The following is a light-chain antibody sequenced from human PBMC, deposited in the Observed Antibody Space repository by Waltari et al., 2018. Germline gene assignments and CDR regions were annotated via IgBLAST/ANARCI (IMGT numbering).Light chain of an antibody. CDR1: SSDIGGYNY. J-gene: IGLJ1*01. Sequence: QSALTQPRSVSGSPGQSVTISCTGTSSDIGGYNYFSWYQQHPGKAPKLMIYDVSKRPSVVPDRFSGSKSGNTASLTISGLQAEDEADYYCCSYAGSYTFDYVFGTGTKVTVL. V-gene: IGLV2-11*01. CDR3: CSYAGSYTFDYV. CDR2: DVS.